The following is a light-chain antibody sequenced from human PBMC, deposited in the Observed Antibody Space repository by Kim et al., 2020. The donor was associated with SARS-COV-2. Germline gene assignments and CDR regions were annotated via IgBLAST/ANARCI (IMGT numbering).Light chain of an antibody. CDR2: GRN. CDR1: SLRTYY. CDR3: NSRDTSGNHWV. V-gene: IGLV3-19*01. Sequence: SSELTQDPAVSVALGQTVRITCQGDSLRTYYPSWYRQKPGQAPVLVIYGRNNRPSEIPDRVSGSSSGNKASLTITAAQAEDEADYYCNSRDTSGNHWVFGGGTQLTVL. J-gene: IGLJ3*02.